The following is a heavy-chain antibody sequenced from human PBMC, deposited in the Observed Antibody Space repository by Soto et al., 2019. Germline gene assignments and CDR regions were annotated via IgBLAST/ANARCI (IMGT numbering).Heavy chain of an antibody. V-gene: IGHV4-4*07. CDR3: ARGSGSYGFDI. J-gene: IGHJ3*02. Sequence: QVQLQESGPGLVKPSETLSLTCTVSGGSMTSYYWRWIRQPAGEGLQWIGRIYTSGRTNYNPSLQSRVTMSVDTSKKQFSLKLSSVTAADTAEYYCARGSGSYGFDIWGQGTKVTVSS. D-gene: IGHD1-26*01. CDR1: GGSMTSYY. CDR2: IYTSGRT.